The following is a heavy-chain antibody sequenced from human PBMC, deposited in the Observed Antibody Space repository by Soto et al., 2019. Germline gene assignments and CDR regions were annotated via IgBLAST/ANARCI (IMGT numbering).Heavy chain of an antibody. CDR1: GYSFTRYW. J-gene: IGHJ4*02. Sequence: GESLTISCTCSGYSFTRYWIGWVRQMPGKGLEWMGIIYPGDSDTRYSPSFQGQVTISADKSISTAYLQWSSLKASDTAMYYCARQGSEGDFDYWGQGTLVTVSS. CDR3: ARQGSEGDFDY. D-gene: IGHD2-15*01. V-gene: IGHV5-51*01. CDR2: IYPGDSDT.